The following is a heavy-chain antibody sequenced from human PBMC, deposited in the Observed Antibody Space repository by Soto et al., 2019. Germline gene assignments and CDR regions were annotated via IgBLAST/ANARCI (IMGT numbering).Heavy chain of an antibody. CDR3: ARADPYCSSTSCYRGYYYYYGMDV. CDR2: ISYDGSNK. V-gene: IGHV3-30*03. D-gene: IGHD2-2*02. Sequence: QVQLVESGGGVVQPGRSLRLSCAASGFTFSSYGMHWVRQAPGKGLEWVAVISYDGSNKYYADSVKGRFTISRDNSKNTLYLQMNSLRAEDTAVYYCARADPYCSSTSCYRGYYYYYGMDVWGQGTTVTVSS. J-gene: IGHJ6*02. CDR1: GFTFSSYG.